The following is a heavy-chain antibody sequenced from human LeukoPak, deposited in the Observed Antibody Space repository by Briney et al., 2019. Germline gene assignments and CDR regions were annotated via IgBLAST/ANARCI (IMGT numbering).Heavy chain of an antibody. J-gene: IGHJ6*02. CDR1: GFTFSDYY. CDR2: ISSSGSTI. CDR3: ARPHPHYYYGMDV. Sequence: GGSLRLSCAASGFTFSDYYMSWIRQAPGKGLEWVSYISSSGSTIYYADSMKGRSTISRDNAKNSLYLQMNSLRAEDTAVYYCARPHPHYYYGMDVWGQGTTVTVSS. V-gene: IGHV3-11*01.